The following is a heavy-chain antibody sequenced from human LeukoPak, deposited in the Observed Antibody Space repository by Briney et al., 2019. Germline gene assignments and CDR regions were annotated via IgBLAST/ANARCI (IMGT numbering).Heavy chain of an antibody. Sequence: SVKVSCKASGGTFSSYAISWVRQAPGQGLEWMGGIIPIFGIANYAQKFQGRVTITADKSTSTAYMELSSLRSEDTAVYYCAGSPRIATNWFDPWGQGTLVTVSS. D-gene: IGHD3-22*01. J-gene: IGHJ5*02. CDR1: GGTFSSYA. V-gene: IGHV1-69*10. CDR3: AGSPRIATNWFDP. CDR2: IIPIFGIA.